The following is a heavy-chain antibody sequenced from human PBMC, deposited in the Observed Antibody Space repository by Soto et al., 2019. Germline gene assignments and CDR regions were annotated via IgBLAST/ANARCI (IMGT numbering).Heavy chain of an antibody. J-gene: IGHJ4*02. Sequence: PGGSLRLSCAASGFRFSDAWMTWVRQVPGRGLEWVARIRSKIRDGETDYAAAVKDRYTISKDDSNSTLYLHTHSLTAEDTAVYYCSKDVSTYGSFDYWGQGALGTVSS. V-gene: IGHV3-15*01. CDR2: IRSKIRDGET. CDR1: GFRFSDAW. CDR3: SKDVSTYGSFDY. D-gene: IGHD4-17*01.